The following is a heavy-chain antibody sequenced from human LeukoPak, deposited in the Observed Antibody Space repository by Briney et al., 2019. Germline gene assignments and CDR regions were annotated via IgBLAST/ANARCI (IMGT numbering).Heavy chain of an antibody. D-gene: IGHD3-22*01. V-gene: IGHV4-31*03. CDR1: GGSISSGGYY. CDR3: ARDLCYDSGFDS. Sequence: KPSQTLSLTCTVSGGSISSGGYYWSWIRQHPGKGLEWIGYIYYSGSTYYNPSLKSRVTISVDTSKNQFSLKLSSVTAADTAVYYCARDLCYDSGFDSWGQGTLVTVSS. J-gene: IGHJ4*02. CDR2: IYYSGST.